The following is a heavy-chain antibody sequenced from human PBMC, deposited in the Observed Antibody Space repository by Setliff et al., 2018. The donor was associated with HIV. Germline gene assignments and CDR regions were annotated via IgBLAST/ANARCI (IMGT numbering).Heavy chain of an antibody. J-gene: IGHJ6*03. CDR3: AKDRSVRDYNYHYLDV. Sequence: PGGSLRLSCAASGFTFSDYYMSWIRQAPGKGLEWVAFIQYDGKRIYYGESVNGRFTISRDNPKNTLYLQMNSLRPEDTAVYYCAKDRSVRDYNYHYLDVWGKGTTVTVSS. D-gene: IGHD2-15*01. V-gene: IGHV3-30*02. CDR2: IQYDGKRI. CDR1: GFTFSDYY.